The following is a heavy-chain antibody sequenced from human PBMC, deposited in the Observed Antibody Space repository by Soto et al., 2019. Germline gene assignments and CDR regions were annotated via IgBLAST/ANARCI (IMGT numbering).Heavy chain of an antibody. V-gene: IGHV4-31*03. D-gene: IGHD2-2*01. CDR1: GGSISSGGYY. CDR3: ARNPREYCSSTSCQPSDRFDY. CDR2: IYYSGST. Sequence: SETLSLTCTVSGGSISSGGYYWSWIRQHPGKGLEWIGYIYYSGSTYYNPSLKSRVTISVDTSKNQFSLKLSSVTAADTAVYYWARNPREYCSSTSCQPSDRFDYWGQGTLVTVSS. J-gene: IGHJ4*02.